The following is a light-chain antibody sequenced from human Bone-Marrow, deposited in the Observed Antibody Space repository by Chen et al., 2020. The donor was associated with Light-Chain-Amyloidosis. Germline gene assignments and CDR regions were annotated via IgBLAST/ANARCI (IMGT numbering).Light chain of an antibody. J-gene: IGLJ3*02. CDR2: DDS. CDR3: QVWDRSSDRPV. V-gene: IGLV3-21*02. Sequence: SYVLTQPSSASVAPGQTATIPCGGNNIGSTSVHWYQQTPGQAPLLAVYDDSDRPSGIPERLSGSNSGNTATLTISRVEAGDEADYYCQVWDRSSDRPVFGGGTKLTVL. CDR1: NIGSTS.